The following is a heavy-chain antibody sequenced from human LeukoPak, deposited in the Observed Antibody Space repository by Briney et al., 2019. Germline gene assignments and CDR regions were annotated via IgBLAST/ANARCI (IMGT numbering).Heavy chain of an antibody. CDR2: INPNSGGT. D-gene: IGHD1-26*01. CDR3: ARDSEEALISGSYGDDAFDI. Sequence: ASVKVSCKASGYTFTGYYMHWVRQAPGQGLEWMGWINPNSGGTNYAQKFQGRVTMTRDTSISTAYMELSRLRSDDTAVYYCARDSEEALISGSYGDDAFDIWGQGTMVTVSS. CDR1: GYTFTGYY. J-gene: IGHJ3*02. V-gene: IGHV1-2*02.